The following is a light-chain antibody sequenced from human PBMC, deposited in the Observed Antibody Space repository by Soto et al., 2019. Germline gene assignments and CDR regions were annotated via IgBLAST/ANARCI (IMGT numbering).Light chain of an antibody. CDR2: VGS. V-gene: IGKV1-39*01. J-gene: IGKJ2*01. CDR3: QQSYIVPYT. CDR1: ENIRNY. Sequence: DIQMTQSPSSLSASVGDRVTISCRSSENIRNYLIWYRQKPGKAPELLMYVGSTLESGVPSRFSVSGLGTDFTLTIKSLQPEDFGGYYCQQSYIVPYTFGRGTSMDI.